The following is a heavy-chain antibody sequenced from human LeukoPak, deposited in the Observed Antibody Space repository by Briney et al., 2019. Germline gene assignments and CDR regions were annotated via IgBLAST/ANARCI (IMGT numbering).Heavy chain of an antibody. V-gene: IGHV3-48*01. J-gene: IGHJ6*03. CDR3: TTDHQTTVSPYYYYYYMDV. D-gene: IGHD4-11*01. CDR1: GFTFSSYS. Sequence: GGSLRLSCAASGFTFSSYSMNWVRQAPGKGLEWVSYISSSSSTIYYADSVKGRFTISRDNAKNSLYLQMNSLKTEDTAVYYCTTDHQTTVSPYYYYYYMDVWGKGTTVTVSS. CDR2: ISSSSSTI.